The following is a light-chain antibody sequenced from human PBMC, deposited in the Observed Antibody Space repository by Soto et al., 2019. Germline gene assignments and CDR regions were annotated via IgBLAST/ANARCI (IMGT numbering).Light chain of an antibody. V-gene: IGLV1-44*01. Sequence: QSVLTQPHSASGTPGQRVTISCSGSSPNIGGNAVNWYQQLPGTAPKVLIYSNNQRPSGVPDRFSGSKSGTSASLAISGLQSEYEADYYCAAWDDSLNGYVFGTGTKLTVL. CDR1: SPNIGGNA. CDR3: AAWDDSLNGYV. J-gene: IGLJ1*01. CDR2: SNN.